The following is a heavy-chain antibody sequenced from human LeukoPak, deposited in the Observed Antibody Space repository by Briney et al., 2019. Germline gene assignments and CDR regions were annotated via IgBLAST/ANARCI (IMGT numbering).Heavy chain of an antibody. CDR1: GFTFTNAW. V-gene: IGHV3-15*01. Sequence: GGSLRLSCAASGFTFTNAWMSWVRQAPGKGLEWVGRIKSKSDGGTTDYAAPVKGRFTISRDDSKNTLYLQMNSLKTEDTAVYYCTTLRITIFGGGDYWGQGTLVTVSS. CDR2: IKSKSDGGTT. J-gene: IGHJ4*02. D-gene: IGHD3-3*01. CDR3: TTLRITIFGGGDY.